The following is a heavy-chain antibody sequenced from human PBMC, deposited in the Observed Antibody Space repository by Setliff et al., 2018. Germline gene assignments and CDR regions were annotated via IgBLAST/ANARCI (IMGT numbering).Heavy chain of an antibody. CDR1: GYTFTTYG. V-gene: IGHV1-18*01. CDR3: ARETAVAGQYYFDY. D-gene: IGHD6-19*01. Sequence: ASVKVSCKASGYTFTTYGIGWVRQAPGQGLEWMGWISAYNGNTNYAQKLQGRFTVSRDNAKNTLYLQMNSLRADDTAVYYCARETAVAGQYYFDYCGQGTLVTVSS. CDR2: ISAYNGNT. J-gene: IGHJ4*02.